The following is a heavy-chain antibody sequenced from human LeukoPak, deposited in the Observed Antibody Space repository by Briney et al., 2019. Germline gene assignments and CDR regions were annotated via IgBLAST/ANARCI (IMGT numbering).Heavy chain of an antibody. CDR1: GFTFSSYE. V-gene: IGHV3-48*03. J-gene: IGHJ6*03. CDR2: ISSSGATT. CDR3: ARDLDYYYMDV. Sequence: PGGSLRLSCAASGFTFSSYEMNWVRQAPGKGLEWVAYISSSGATTYYADSVKGRFTISRDNAKNSLYLQMNSLRAEDTAVYYCARDLDYYYMDVWGKGTTVTVSS.